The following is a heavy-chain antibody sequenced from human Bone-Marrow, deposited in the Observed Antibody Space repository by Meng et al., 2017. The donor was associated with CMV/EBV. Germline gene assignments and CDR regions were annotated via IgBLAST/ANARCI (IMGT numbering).Heavy chain of an antibody. CDR3: AREEYFSSSGDY. D-gene: IGHD6-6*01. CDR2: INPNSGGT. V-gene: IGHV1-2*02. Sequence: ASVKVSCKASGYTFTGYYMHWVRQAPGQGLEWMGWINPNSGGTNYAQKFQGRVTMTRDTSISTAYMELSRLRSDDTAVYYCAREEYFSSSGDYWGPGRRVTVAS. CDR1: GYTFTGYY. J-gene: IGHJ4*02.